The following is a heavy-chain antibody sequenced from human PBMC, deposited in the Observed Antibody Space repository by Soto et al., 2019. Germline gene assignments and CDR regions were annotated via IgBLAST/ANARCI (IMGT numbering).Heavy chain of an antibody. Sequence: QVQLQESGPGLVKPSQTLSLTCTVSGGSISSGDYYWSWIRQPPGKGLEWIGYIYYSESTYYNPSLKSRVTISVDTSKNQFSLMLSSVTAADTAVYYCARACGGDCYSFDYWGQGTLVTVSS. D-gene: IGHD2-21*02. CDR3: ARACGGDCYSFDY. CDR1: GGSISSGDYY. J-gene: IGHJ4*02. CDR2: IYYSEST. V-gene: IGHV4-30-4*01.